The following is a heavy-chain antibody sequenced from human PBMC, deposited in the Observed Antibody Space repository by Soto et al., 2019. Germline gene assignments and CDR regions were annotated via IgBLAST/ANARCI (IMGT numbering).Heavy chain of an antibody. CDR2: IIPIFGTA. J-gene: IGHJ5*02. CDR3: ARPFIAARRGGWFDP. CDR1: GGTFSSYA. V-gene: IGHV1-69*12. Sequence: QIQLVQSGAEVKKPGSSVKVSCKASGGTFSSYAISWVRQAPGQGLEWMGGIIPIFGTANYAQKFQGRVTITAADSTGTAYMELSSLRSEDTAVYYCARPFIAARRGGWFDPWGQGTLVTVSS. D-gene: IGHD6-6*01.